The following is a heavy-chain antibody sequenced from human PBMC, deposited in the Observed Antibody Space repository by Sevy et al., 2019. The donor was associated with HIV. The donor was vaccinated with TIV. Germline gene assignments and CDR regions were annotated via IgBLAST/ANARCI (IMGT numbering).Heavy chain of an antibody. Sequence: ASVKVSCKASGGTFSNYAISWVRQAPGQGVEWMGGFIPMFETENYAQKFQGKVTLTADGSTTTAYMELSSLRTDDTAVYYSAGSYFDSSGYSPLYYYGMDVWGQGTTVTVSS. CDR2: FIPMFETE. D-gene: IGHD3-22*01. V-gene: IGHV1-69*13. CDR1: GGTFSNYA. CDR3: AGSYFDSSGYSPLYYYGMDV. J-gene: IGHJ6*02.